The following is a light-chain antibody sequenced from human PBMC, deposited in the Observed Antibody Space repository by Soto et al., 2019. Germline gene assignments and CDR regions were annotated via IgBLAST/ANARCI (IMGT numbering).Light chain of an antibody. Sequence: QSVLTQPPSASGTPGLSVTVSCSGGSSNMGTNTVSWYQHLPGTAPKLLIFRSYQRPSGVPDRFSGSKSGTSASLAISGLQSEDEADYYCAAWDDSLSGPVFGTGTKLTVL. J-gene: IGLJ1*01. CDR2: RSY. CDR3: AAWDDSLSGPV. V-gene: IGLV1-44*01. CDR1: SSNMGTNT.